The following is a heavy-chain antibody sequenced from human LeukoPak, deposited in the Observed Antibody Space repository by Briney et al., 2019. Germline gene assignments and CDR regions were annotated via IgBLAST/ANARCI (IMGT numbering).Heavy chain of an antibody. J-gene: IGHJ6*02. CDR2: IIPIFGSA. Sequence: GASVKVSCKASGYTFTSYYMHWVRQAPGQGLEWMGGIIPIFGSANYAQKFQGRVTITANKSTSTAYMELSSLRSEDTAVYYCARVGQSPPGRYYDNSEKRYHYYYGMDVWGQGTTVTVSS. V-gene: IGHV1-69*06. CDR3: ARVGQSPPGRYYDNSEKRYHYYYGMDV. CDR1: GYTFTSYY. D-gene: IGHD3-22*01.